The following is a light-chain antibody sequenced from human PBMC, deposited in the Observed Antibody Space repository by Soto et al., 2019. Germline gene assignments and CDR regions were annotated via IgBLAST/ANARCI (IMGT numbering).Light chain of an antibody. CDR2: GAS. CDR3: QQYNNWPFT. Sequence: EILLTQSPATLSLSPGERATLSCRASQSVNSNLAWYQQKPGQAPRLLIYGASTRATGIPASFIGNGSGTEFTLTVSSLQPEDFAVYYCQQYNNWPFTFGPGTKVDIK. CDR1: QSVNSN. J-gene: IGKJ3*01. V-gene: IGKV3-15*01.